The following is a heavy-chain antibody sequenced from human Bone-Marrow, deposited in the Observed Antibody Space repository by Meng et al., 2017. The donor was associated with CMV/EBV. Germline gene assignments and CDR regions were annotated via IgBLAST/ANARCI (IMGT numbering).Heavy chain of an antibody. V-gene: IGHV3-49*04. CDR1: GFTFGDYA. Sequence: GESLKISCTASGFTFGDYAMSWVRQAPGKGREWVGFIRSKTYGGTTEYATSVKGRFTISRDDSKSIAYLQMNSLKTEDTAVYYCTRAVRTVTTWGQGTLVAASS. D-gene: IGHD4-11*01. J-gene: IGHJ4*02. CDR2: IRSKTYGGTT. CDR3: TRAVRTVTT.